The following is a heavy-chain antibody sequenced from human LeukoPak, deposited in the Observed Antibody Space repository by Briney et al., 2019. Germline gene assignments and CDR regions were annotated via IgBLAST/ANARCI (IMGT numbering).Heavy chain of an antibody. D-gene: IGHD5-24*01. J-gene: IGHJ3*02. CDR2: IIPIFGTA. CDR3: ASLMMVLEMATAMEAFDI. V-gene: IGHV1-69*05. Sequence: ASVKVSCNASGYTFTDYYMHWVRQAPGQGLEWMGRIIPIFGTANYAQKFQGRVTITTDESTSTAYMELSSLRSEDTAVYYCASLMMVLEMATAMEAFDIWGQGTMVTVSS. CDR1: GYTFTDYY.